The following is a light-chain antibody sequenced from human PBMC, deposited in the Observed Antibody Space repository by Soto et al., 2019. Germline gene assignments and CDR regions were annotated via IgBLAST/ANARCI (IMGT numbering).Light chain of an antibody. CDR2: WAS. CDR3: QQYYASPGT. J-gene: IGKJ1*01. CDR1: QSVLHSSNNRNY. Sequence: DIVLTQSPDSLPVSLGERATINCKSGQSVLHSSNNRNYLAWYQQKPGQPPKLLIYWASTRESGVPDRFSGCGSGTDFTLSISNLQAEDLAVYYCQQYYASPGTFCQWIKGDVK. V-gene: IGKV4-1*01.